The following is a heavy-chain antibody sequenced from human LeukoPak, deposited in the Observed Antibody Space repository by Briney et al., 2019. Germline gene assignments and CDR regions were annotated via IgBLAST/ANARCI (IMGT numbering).Heavy chain of an antibody. J-gene: IGHJ5*01. V-gene: IGHV4-59*02. CDR1: GVSVTRDNN. CDR2: VSNSGTT. D-gene: IGHD5-24*01. CDR3: ARDILRSDGYNFDS. Sequence: SETLSLTCTVSGVSVTRDNNWMGVRQPLGKGLEYIGFVSNSGTTHYSASLESRVSISLDTSKNQFSLKLTSVTAADSAIYYCARDILRSDGYNFDSWGRGALVTVSS.